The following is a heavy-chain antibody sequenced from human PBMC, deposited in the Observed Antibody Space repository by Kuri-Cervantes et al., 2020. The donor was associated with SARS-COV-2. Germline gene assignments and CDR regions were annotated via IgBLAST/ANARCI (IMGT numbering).Heavy chain of an antibody. CDR2: ISAYNGNT. J-gene: IGHJ4*02. V-gene: IGHV1-18*04. Sequence: SVKVSCKASGYTFTGYYMHWVRQAPGQGLEWMGWISAYNGNTNYAQKLQGRVTMTTDTSTSTAYMELRSLRSDDTAVYYCARDPGYSSSWTLDYWGQGTLVTVSS. CDR3: ARDPGYSSSWTLDY. D-gene: IGHD6-13*01. CDR1: GYTFTGYY.